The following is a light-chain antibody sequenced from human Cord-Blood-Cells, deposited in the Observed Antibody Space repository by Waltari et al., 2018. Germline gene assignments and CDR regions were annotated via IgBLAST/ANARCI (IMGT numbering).Light chain of an antibody. V-gene: IGLV1-40*01. CDR1: SSNIGAGYD. CDR3: QSYDSSLSGSV. Sequence: QSVLTQPPSVSGAPGQRVTISCTGSSSNIGAGYDVHWYQQLPGTAPKLLLCGNSNRPSGVPDRISGSKAGTSASLAITGLQAEDEADYYCQSYDSSLSGSVFGGGTKLTVL. CDR2: GNS. J-gene: IGLJ3*02.